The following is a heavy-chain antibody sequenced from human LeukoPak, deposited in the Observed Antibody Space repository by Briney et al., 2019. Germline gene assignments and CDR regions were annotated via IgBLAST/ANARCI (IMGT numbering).Heavy chain of an antibody. Sequence: GRSLRLSCAASGFTFDDYAMHWVRHAPGKGLEWVSGISWNSGSIGYADSVKGRFTISRDNAKNSLYLQMNSLRAEDTALYYCAKDRAAAGLTYFDYWGQGTLVTVSS. V-gene: IGHV3-9*01. D-gene: IGHD6-13*01. CDR3: AKDRAAAGLTYFDY. CDR2: ISWNSGSI. CDR1: GFTFDDYA. J-gene: IGHJ4*02.